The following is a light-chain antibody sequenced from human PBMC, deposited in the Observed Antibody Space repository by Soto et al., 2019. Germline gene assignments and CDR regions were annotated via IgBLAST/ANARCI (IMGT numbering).Light chain of an antibody. CDR3: QQYNSCPLT. CDR1: QSVSSN. J-gene: IGKJ3*01. CDR2: VAS. Sequence: EIVMTQSPATLSVSPGERATLSCRASQSVSSNLAWYQQKPGQAPRLLIYVASTRATGFPARFSGSGSGTEFTLTISILQSEDFAVYYCQQYNSCPLTFGPGTKVDIK. V-gene: IGKV3-15*01.